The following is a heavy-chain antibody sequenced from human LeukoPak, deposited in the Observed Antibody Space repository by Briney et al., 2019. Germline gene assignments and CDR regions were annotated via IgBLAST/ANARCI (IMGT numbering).Heavy chain of an antibody. D-gene: IGHD1-1*01. CDR1: GYTFTGYY. CDR2: INPNSGGT. V-gene: IGHV1-2*02. CDR3: ARVRVQLERRDWFDP. J-gene: IGHJ5*02. Sequence: ASVKVSCKASGYTFTGYYMHWVRQAPGQGLEWMGWINPNSGGTNYAQKFQGRVTMTRDTSISTAYMELSRLGSDDTAVYYCARVRVQLERRDWFDPWGQGTLVTVSS.